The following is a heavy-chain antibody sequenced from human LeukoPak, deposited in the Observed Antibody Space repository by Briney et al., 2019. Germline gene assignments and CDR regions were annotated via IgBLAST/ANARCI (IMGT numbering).Heavy chain of an antibody. D-gene: IGHD3-10*01. CDR2: ISGSGGST. V-gene: IGHV3-23*01. CDR1: GFTFISYA. Sequence: GGSLRLSCAASGFTFISYAMSWVRQAPGEGLEWVSAISGSGGSTYYADSVKGRFTISRDNSKNTLYLQMNSLRAEDTAVYYCAKDRPNYGSGSYYNDYYYGMDVWGQGTTVTVSS. J-gene: IGHJ6*02. CDR3: AKDRPNYGSGSYYNDYYYGMDV.